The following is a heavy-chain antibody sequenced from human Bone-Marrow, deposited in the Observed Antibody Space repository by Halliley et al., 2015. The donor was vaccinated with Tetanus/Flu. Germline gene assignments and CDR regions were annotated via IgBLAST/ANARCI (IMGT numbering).Heavy chain of an antibody. D-gene: IGHD1-1*01. V-gene: IGHV4-59*01. CDR1: GASISSYS. CDR3: AKEGQMQLMDV. Sequence: GLVKPSETLSLTCTVSGASISSYSWNWIRQPPGKGLEWIGHIYYSGSTNYNPSLKSRVTISVDTSKNQCSLKLNSVTAEDSAVYYCAKEGQMQLMDVWGQGTTVTVS. CDR2: IYYSGST. J-gene: IGHJ6*02.